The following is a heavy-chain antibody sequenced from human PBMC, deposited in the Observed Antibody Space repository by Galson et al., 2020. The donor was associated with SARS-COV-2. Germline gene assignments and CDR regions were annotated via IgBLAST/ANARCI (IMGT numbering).Heavy chain of an antibody. CDR3: ARGNSPCVTIFGVLTGTCGMDV. J-gene: IGHJ6*02. CDR2: IYKSGNT. D-gene: IGHD3-3*01. V-gene: IGHV4-61*02. Sequence: SETLSLTCTVSGASISSGSYYWSWIRQPAGKGLEWIGRIYKSGNTNYNPSLWSQVTISVDTSKNQFSLKLPSVTAADTAVYYCARGNSPCVTIFGVLTGTCGMDVWGQGTTVTVSS. CDR1: GASISSGSYY.